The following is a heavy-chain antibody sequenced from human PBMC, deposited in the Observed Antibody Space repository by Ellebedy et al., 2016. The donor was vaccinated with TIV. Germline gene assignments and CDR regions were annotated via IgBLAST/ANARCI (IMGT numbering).Heavy chain of an antibody. D-gene: IGHD2-15*01. V-gene: IGHV3-23*01. CDR3: AADRYCSGGNCYWVDY. CDR1: GLTFNVYV. Sequence: GESLKISCAASGLTFNVYVMNWVRQAPGKGLEWVSTIGGSGGRTHYAASVKGRFTISRDNSKNTLYLQVNSLRAEDTAVYYCAADRYCSGGNCYWVDYWGQGTLVTVSS. CDR2: IGGSGGRT. J-gene: IGHJ4*02.